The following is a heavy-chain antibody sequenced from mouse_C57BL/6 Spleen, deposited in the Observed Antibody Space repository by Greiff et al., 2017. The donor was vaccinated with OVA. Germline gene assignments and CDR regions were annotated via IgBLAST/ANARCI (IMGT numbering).Heavy chain of an antibody. CDR3: ADGSPYAMDY. CDR2: IHPNSGST. J-gene: IGHJ4*01. Sequence: VKLVESGAELVKPGASVKLSCKASGYTFTSYWMHWVKQRPGQGLEWIGMIHPNSGSTNYNEKFKSKATLTVDKSSSTAYMQLSSLTSEDSAVYYCADGSPYAMDYWGQGTSVTVSS. CDR1: GYTFTSYW. V-gene: IGHV1-64*01. D-gene: IGHD2-3*01.